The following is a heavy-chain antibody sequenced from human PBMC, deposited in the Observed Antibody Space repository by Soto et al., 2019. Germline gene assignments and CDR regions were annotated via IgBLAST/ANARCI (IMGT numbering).Heavy chain of an antibody. J-gene: IGHJ6*02. CDR3: ARDPEGGMDV. CDR2: IWYDGSNK. CDR1: GFTFSSYG. V-gene: IGHV3-33*01. Sequence: QVQLVESGGGVVQPGRSLRLSCAASGFTFSSYGMHWVRQAPGKGLEWVAGIWYDGSNKYYADSVKGRFTISRDNSKNTLYLQMNSLRAEDTAVYYCARDPEGGMDVWGQGTTVTVSS.